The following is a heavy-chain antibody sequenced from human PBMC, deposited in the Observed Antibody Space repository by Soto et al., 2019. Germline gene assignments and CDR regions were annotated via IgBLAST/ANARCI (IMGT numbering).Heavy chain of an antibody. CDR3: ATHKRQAAAVLYYYYYGMDV. D-gene: IGHD6-13*01. CDR1: GGSISSSSYY. J-gene: IGHJ6*02. CDR2: IYYRGST. V-gene: IGHV4-39*01. Sequence: QLQLQESGPGLVKPSETLSLTCTVSGGSISSSSYYWGWIRQPPGKGLEWIGSIYYRGSTYYNPSTKRGITRSEDKSKNQFSLKLSSLTAADPAVYYFATHKRQAAAVLYYYYYGMDVWGQGTTVTVSS.